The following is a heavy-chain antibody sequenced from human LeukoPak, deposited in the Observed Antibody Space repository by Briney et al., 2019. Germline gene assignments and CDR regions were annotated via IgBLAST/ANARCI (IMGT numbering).Heavy chain of an antibody. Sequence: GGSLRLSCAASGFTFSSYWMHWVRQAPGKGLEWVSGISGRGGSTYYADSVKGRLTISRDNSKNTLYLQMNSLRAEDTAVYYCAKDLALTVAWAFDIWGQGTMVTVSS. CDR1: GFTFSSYW. J-gene: IGHJ3*02. D-gene: IGHD6-19*01. CDR3: AKDLALTVAWAFDI. V-gene: IGHV3-23*01. CDR2: ISGRGGST.